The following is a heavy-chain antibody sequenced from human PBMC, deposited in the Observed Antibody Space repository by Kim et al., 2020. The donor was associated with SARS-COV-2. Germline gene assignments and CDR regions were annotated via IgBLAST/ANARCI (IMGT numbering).Heavy chain of an antibody. CDR1: GYTFSNYA. V-gene: IGHV1-3*01. J-gene: IGHJ4*02. CDR3: ARGGAVLRFLEWLSSYFDY. D-gene: IGHD3-3*01. CDR2: INAGSGNT. Sequence: ASVKVSCKASGYTFSNYAMHWVRQAPGQRLEWMGWINAGSGNTEYSQKFQGRLIITRATSASTAYMELSSLSSEDTAVYYCARGGAVLRFLEWLSSYFDYWGQGTLVTVSS.